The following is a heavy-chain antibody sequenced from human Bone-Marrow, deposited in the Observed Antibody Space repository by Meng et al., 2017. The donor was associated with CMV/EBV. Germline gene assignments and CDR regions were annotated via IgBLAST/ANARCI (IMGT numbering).Heavy chain of an antibody. CDR2: IKQDGGKT. CDR1: GFTFSSYW. D-gene: IGHD5-12*01. J-gene: IGHJ4*02. CDR3: ARNGRVATTNPFVS. V-gene: IGHV3-7*04. Sequence: GEFLKISCGAAGFTFSSYWMSWVRQAPGKGLEWVANIKQDGGKTYYAASVKGRFTISRDNAKKALYLQMNSLRAEDTAVYFCARNGRVATTNPFVSWGRGSLVTSFS.